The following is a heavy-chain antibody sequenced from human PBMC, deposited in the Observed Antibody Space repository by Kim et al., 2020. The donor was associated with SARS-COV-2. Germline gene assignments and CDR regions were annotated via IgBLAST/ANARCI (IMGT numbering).Heavy chain of an antibody. Sequence: YAATVKGRFTTSRDNSKNTLYLQMNSLRAEDTAVYYCARDSSSWYRAFDIWGQGTMVTVSS. D-gene: IGHD6-13*01. J-gene: IGHJ3*02. CDR3: ARDSSSWYRAFDI. V-gene: IGHV3-33*01.